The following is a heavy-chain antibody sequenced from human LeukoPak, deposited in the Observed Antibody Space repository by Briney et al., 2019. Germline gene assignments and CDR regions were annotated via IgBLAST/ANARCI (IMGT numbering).Heavy chain of an antibody. Sequence: PGGSLRLSCAASGFTFSNAWMSWVRQAPGKGLEWVGRTKSKTDGGTTDYAAPVKGRFTISRDDSKNTLYLQMNSLKTEDTAVYYCTTRYCSGGSCYRYYYYYYMDVWGKGTSVTVSS. V-gene: IGHV3-15*01. J-gene: IGHJ6*03. D-gene: IGHD2-15*01. CDR3: TTRYCSGGSCYRYYYYYYMDV. CDR2: TKSKTDGGTT. CDR1: GFTFSNAW.